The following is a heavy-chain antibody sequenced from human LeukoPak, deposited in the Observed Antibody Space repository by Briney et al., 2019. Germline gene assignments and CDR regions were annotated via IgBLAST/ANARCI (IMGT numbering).Heavy chain of an antibody. V-gene: IGHV4-30-2*01. J-gene: IGHJ4*02. D-gene: IGHD6-6*01. CDR3: ARESPYSSSLARSARSKHTFDY. CDR1: GGSISSGGYY. CDR2: IYHSGST. Sequence: PSETLSLTCTVSGGSISSGGYYWGWIRQPPGKGLERIGYIYHSGSTYYNPSLKSRVTISVDRSKNQSSLKLSSVTAADTAVYYCARESPYSSSLARSARSKHTFDYGGQGTLVTVSS.